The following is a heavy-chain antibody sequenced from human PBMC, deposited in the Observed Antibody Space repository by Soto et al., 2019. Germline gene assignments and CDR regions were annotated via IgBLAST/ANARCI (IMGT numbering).Heavy chain of an antibody. J-gene: IGHJ6*02. CDR2: IYSDDNT. Sequence: GGSLRLSCAASGFTVSSNYMNWVRQAPGKGLEWVAVIYSDDNTYYADSVKGRFTISRDNAKNSLYLQMNSLRDEDTAVYYCARDNPRSSGWDVWGQGTTVTVSS. CDR1: GFTVSSNY. CDR3: ARDNPRSSGWDV. V-gene: IGHV3-53*01.